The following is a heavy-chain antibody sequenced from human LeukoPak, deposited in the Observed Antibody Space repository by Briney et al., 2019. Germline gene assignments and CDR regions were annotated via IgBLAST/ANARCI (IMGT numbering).Heavy chain of an antibody. CDR3: VKDLYKGDSSSWYYFHY. D-gene: IGHD6-13*01. Sequence: GGSLRLSCSASGFIISNYAMHWVRQAPGKGLEYVSAISANGGRTYYADSVKGRFTISRDDSKNTLYLQMSSLRAEDTAIYHCVKDLYKGDSSSWYYFHYWGQGTLVTVSS. J-gene: IGHJ4*02. V-gene: IGHV3-64D*06. CDR1: GFIISNYA. CDR2: ISANGGRT.